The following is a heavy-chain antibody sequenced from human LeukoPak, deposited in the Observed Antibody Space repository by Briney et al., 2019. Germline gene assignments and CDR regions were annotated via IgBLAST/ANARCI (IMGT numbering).Heavy chain of an antibody. V-gene: IGHV3-48*01. CDR3: ARDPGSAFGGVIVKVYYYMDV. J-gene: IGHJ6*03. CDR2: ISSVITTK. Sequence: GGSLRLSCAASGFSFSTYSMNWVRQAPGKGLEWVSYISSVITTKYYADSVKGRFTISRDNAKNSLYLQMNSLRAEGTAVYYCARDPGSAFGGVIVKVYYYMDVWGKGTTVTVSS. D-gene: IGHD3-16*02. CDR1: GFSFSTYS.